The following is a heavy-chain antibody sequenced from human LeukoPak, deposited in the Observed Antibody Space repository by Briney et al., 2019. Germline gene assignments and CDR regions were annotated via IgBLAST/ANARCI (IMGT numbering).Heavy chain of an antibody. D-gene: IGHD4-17*01. CDR3: ARISRGDYGDYDYFDY. J-gene: IGHJ4*02. CDR2: IDWDDDK. Sequence: SGPALVKPTQTLTLTCTVSGFSLNTIGLCVSWIRQPPGKALEWLALIDWDDDKYYSTSLKTRLTISKDTSKNQVVLTMTNMDPADTATYYCARISRGDYGDYDYFDYWGQGTLVTVSS. V-gene: IGHV2-70*01. CDR1: GFSLNTIGLC.